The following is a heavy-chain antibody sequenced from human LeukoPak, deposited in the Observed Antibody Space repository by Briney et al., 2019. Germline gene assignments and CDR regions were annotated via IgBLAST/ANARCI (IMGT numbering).Heavy chain of an antibody. CDR2: ISAYNGNT. CDR3: ARGLPGHYYGSGASNFDY. D-gene: IGHD3-10*01. J-gene: IGHJ4*02. V-gene: IGHV1-18*01. CDR1: GYTFTSYG. Sequence: ASVKVSCKASGYTFTSYGISWVRQAPGQGLEWMGWISAYNGNTNYAQKLQGRVTMTTDTSTSTAYMELRSLRSDDTAVYYCARGLPGHYYGSGASNFDYWGQGTLVTVSS.